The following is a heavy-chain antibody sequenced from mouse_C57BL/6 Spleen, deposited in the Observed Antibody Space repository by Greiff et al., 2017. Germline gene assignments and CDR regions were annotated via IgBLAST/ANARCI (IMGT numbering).Heavy chain of an antibody. V-gene: IGHV1-59*01. CDR3: ARGDYCNYVDY. CDR1: GYTFTSYW. J-gene: IGHJ4*01. CDR2: IDPSDSYT. D-gene: IGHD2-1*01. Sequence: QVQLKQPGAELARPGTSVKLSCKASGYTFTSYWMHWVKQRPGQGLEWIGVIDPSDSYTNYNQKFKGKATLTVDTSSSTAYMQLSSLTSEDSAVYYCARGDYCNYVDYWGQGTSVTVSS.